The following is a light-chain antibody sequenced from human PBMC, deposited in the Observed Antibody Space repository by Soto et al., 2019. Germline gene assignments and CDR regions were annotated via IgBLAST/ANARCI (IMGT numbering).Light chain of an antibody. CDR3: QQRSNWPPKIT. CDR1: QSVSIY. Sequence: EIVLTQSPGTLSLSPGERATLSCRASQSVSIYLAWYQQKPGQAPRLLIYAASNRATGIPARFSGSGSGTDFTLTISSLEPEDFAVYYCQQRSNWPPKITFGQGTRLEIK. CDR2: AAS. J-gene: IGKJ5*01. V-gene: IGKV3-11*01.